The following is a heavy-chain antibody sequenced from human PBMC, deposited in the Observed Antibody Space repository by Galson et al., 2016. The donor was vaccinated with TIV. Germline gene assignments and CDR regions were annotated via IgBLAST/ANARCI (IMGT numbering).Heavy chain of an antibody. V-gene: IGHV1-69*06. CDR2: IIPMFGTA. Sequence: SVKVSCKASGGTFSRYAISWVRQAPGQGLEWMGRIIPMFGTANYAQKFQGRVTITADTSTDTAYMELSSLRSEDTAVYYCATGVGAAKYYYSYYMDVWGKGTTVTVSS. CDR1: GGTFSRYA. J-gene: IGHJ6*03. CDR3: ATGVGAAKYYYSYYMDV. D-gene: IGHD1-26*01.